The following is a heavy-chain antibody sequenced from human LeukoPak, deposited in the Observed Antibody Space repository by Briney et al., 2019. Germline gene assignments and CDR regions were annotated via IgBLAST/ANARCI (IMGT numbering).Heavy chain of an antibody. J-gene: IGHJ4*02. V-gene: IGHV4-59*08. CDR1: GGSVSDYY. Sequence: SETLSLTCTVSGGSVSDYYWSWIRQSPGKGLEWIGYIYYTGSSSYNPSLRRRVTISADTSKNQFSLRLNSVTAADTAIYYCAKSGGYGLIDYWGQGTLVTVSS. CDR3: AKSGGYGLIDY. CDR2: IYYTGSS. D-gene: IGHD1-26*01.